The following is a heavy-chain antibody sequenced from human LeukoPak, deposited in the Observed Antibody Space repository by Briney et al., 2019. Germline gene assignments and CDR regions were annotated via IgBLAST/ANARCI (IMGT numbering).Heavy chain of an antibody. V-gene: IGHV4-34*01. CDR3: ARGSGIWGSYRSHRFDP. D-gene: IGHD3-16*02. CDR1: GGSFSGYY. J-gene: IGHJ5*02. Sequence: SETLSLTCAVYGGSFSGYYWSWIRQPPGKGLEWIGEINHSGSTNYNPSLTSRVTISVDTSKNQFSLKLSSVTAADTAVYYCARGSGIWGSYRSHRFDPWGQGTLVTVSS. CDR2: INHSGST.